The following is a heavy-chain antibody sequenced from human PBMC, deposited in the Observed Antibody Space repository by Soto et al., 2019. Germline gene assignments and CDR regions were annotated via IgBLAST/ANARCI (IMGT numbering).Heavy chain of an antibody. CDR3: ARYYYDSRGYYPL. CDR1: GFTFSSYG. J-gene: IGHJ4*02. V-gene: IGHV3-33*01. Sequence: ESGGGVVQPGRSLRLSCAASGFTFSSYGMHWVRQAPGKGLEWVAVIWSDGSNKYYADSVKGRFTISRDNSKNTLYLQMNSLRAEDTAVYYCARYYYDSRGYYPLWGQGTLVTVSS. D-gene: IGHD3-22*01. CDR2: IWSDGSNK.